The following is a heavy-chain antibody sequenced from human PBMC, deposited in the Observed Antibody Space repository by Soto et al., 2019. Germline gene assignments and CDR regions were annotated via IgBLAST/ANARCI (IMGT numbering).Heavy chain of an antibody. D-gene: IGHD2-15*01. J-gene: IGHJ6*02. CDR3: VNDCLGGGTCQPLWDYSGMDV. CDR1: EFGITKYS. CDR2: ISASGAKI. Sequence: VGSMKLSCAASEFGITKYSMSSVRKAPGKGLEGVSGISASGAKISYADSVKGRFTVSRDNSKNTLFLQMNSLTAADTGVYYCVNDCLGGGTCQPLWDYSGMDVWGQGTTVTVS. V-gene: IGHV3-23*01.